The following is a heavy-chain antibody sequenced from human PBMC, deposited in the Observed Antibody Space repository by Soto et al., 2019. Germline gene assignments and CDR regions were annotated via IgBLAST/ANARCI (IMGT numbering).Heavy chain of an antibody. V-gene: IGHV1-18*01. CDR1: GYTFTSYG. J-gene: IGHJ6*02. D-gene: IGHD6-13*01. Sequence: GASVKVSCKASGYTFTSYGISWVRQAPGQGLEWMGWISAYNGNTNYAQKLQGRVTMTTDTSTSTAYMELRSLRSDDTAVYYCARDGYSSSWYYRSYYYYGMDGWGQGTTVTVSS. CDR3: ARDGYSSSWYYRSYYYYGMDG. CDR2: ISAYNGNT.